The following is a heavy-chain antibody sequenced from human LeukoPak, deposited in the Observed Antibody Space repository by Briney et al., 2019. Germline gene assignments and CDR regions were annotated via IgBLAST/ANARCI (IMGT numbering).Heavy chain of an antibody. D-gene: IGHD3-10*01. Sequence: ASVKVSCKASGYTFTSYAMHWVRQAPGQRLEWMGWINAGNGNTKYSQKFQGRVTITRDTSASTAYMELSSLRSEDTAVYYCARDGELLWFGGLLNPPDYWGQGTPVTVSS. CDR3: ARDGELLWFGGLLNPPDY. J-gene: IGHJ4*02. CDR2: INAGNGNT. CDR1: GYTFTSYA. V-gene: IGHV1-3*01.